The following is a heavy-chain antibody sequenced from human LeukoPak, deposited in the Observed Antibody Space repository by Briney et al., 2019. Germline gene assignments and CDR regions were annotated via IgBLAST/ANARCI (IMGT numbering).Heavy chain of an antibody. V-gene: IGHV4-59*01. CDR3: ARVVSVGPADWFDP. J-gene: IGHJ5*02. D-gene: IGHD1-26*01. CDR1: GGSISSYY. Sequence: PSETLSLTCTVSGGSISSYYWSWIRQPPGKGLEWIGYIYYSGSTNYNPSLKSRVTISVDTSKNQFSLKLTSVTAADTAVYYCARVVSVGPADWFDPWGQGSLVTVSS. CDR2: IYYSGST.